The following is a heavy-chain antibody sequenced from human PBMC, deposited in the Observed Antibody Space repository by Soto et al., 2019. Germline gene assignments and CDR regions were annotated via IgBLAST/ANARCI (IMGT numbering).Heavy chain of an antibody. Sequence: ASVKVSCKDSGGTLSGYASSWVRQAPGQGLEWMGGIIPIFGTANYAQKFQGRVTITADKSTSTAYMELSSLRSEDTAVYYCARDPELRVKDTYYYYYGMDVWGQGTTVTVSS. J-gene: IGHJ6*02. V-gene: IGHV1-69*06. CDR1: GGTLSGYA. CDR2: IIPIFGTA. CDR3: ARDPELRVKDTYYYYYGMDV. D-gene: IGHD3-10*01.